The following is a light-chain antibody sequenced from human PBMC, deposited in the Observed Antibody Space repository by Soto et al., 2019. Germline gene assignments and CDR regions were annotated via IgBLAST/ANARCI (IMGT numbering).Light chain of an antibody. Sequence: ETVLTQSPATLSLSPGERATLSCRASQSVSTYLAWYQQKPGQAPRLLIYDASNRASGIPARFSGSGSGTDFTLTISSLEPEDFAVYYCQQRSNSWTFGQGTKLEIK. CDR3: QQRSNSWT. CDR1: QSVSTY. CDR2: DAS. J-gene: IGKJ1*01. V-gene: IGKV3-11*01.